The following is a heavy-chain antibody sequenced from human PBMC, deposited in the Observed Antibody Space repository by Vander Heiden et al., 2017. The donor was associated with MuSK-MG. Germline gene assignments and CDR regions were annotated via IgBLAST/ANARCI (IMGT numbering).Heavy chain of an antibody. CDR2: ISHSGYT. Sequence: QVQLQESGPGLVKPSGTLSLTCGVSGASISSNIWWSCVRQSPGKGLEWVGEISHSGYTNYNPSLKSRVTMSVDKSKNQFSLMLTTVTAADTAVYYCVRDTGHGMDVWGQGTKVTVSS. CDR3: VRDTGHGMDV. V-gene: IGHV4-4*02. CDR1: GASISSNIW. J-gene: IGHJ6*02. D-gene: IGHD4-17*01.